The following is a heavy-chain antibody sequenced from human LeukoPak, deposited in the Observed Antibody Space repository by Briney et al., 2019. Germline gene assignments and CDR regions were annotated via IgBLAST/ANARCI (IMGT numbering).Heavy chain of an antibody. Sequence: PGGSLRLSCAASGFTVSNNYMTRVRQAPGKGPEWVSVIYSGGSTYYADSVKGRFTISRDNSKNTLYLQMNSLRAEDTAVYYCARRLPTAWGADYWGQGTLDTVSS. D-gene: IGHD7-27*01. CDR1: GFTVSNNY. V-gene: IGHV3-53*01. CDR3: ARRLPTAWGADY. J-gene: IGHJ4*02. CDR2: IYSGGST.